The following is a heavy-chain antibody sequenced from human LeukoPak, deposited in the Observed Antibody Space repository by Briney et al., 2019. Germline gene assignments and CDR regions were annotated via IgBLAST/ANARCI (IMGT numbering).Heavy chain of an antibody. CDR3: ARTRNYDILTGYFY. CDR1: GFTFSSYG. Sequence: GGSLRLSCAASGFTFSSYGMHWVRQAPGKGLEWVAFIRYDGSNEYYADSVKGRFTISRDNSKNTLYLQMNSLRAEDTAVYYCARTRNYDILTGYFYWGQGTLVTVSS. CDR2: IRYDGSNE. D-gene: IGHD3-9*01. V-gene: IGHV3-30*02. J-gene: IGHJ4*02.